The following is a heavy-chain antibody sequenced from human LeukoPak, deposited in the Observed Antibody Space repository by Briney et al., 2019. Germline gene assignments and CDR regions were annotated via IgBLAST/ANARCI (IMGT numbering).Heavy chain of an antibody. Sequence: ASVKVSCTASGYTFTGYYMHWVRQTPGQGLEWMGWINPNSGGTNYAQKFQGRVTMTRDTSISTAYMELSRLRSDDTAVYYCALTYYDFWSGYSPYYYYGMDVWGQGTTVTVSS. CDR1: GYTFTGYY. J-gene: IGHJ6*02. CDR2: INPNSGGT. D-gene: IGHD3-3*01. V-gene: IGHV1-2*02. CDR3: ALTYYDFWSGYSPYYYYGMDV.